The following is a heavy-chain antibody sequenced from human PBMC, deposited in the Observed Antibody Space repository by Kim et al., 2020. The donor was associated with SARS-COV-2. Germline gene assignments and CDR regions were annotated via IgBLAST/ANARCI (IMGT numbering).Heavy chain of an antibody. CDR3: AKDLKRDHSDYYGMDV. J-gene: IGHJ6*02. Sequence: SVKCRFTISRDNSKNSLYLQMNSLRTEDTALYYCAKDLKRDHSDYYGMDVWGQGTTVTVSS. V-gene: IGHV3-43*01.